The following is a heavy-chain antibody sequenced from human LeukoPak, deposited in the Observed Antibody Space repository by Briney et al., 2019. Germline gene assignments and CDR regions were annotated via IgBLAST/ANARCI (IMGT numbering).Heavy chain of an antibody. Sequence: GWSLTLPCAASGFTFSSYAMHWVRQAPGKGLEWVAVISYDGSNKYYADSVKGRFTISRDNSKNTLYLQMNSLRAEDTAVYYCARDLYGDLYFDYWGQGTLVTVSS. CDR3: ARDLYGDLYFDY. V-gene: IGHV3-30*01. CDR1: GFTFSSYA. D-gene: IGHD4-17*01. J-gene: IGHJ4*02. CDR2: ISYDGSNK.